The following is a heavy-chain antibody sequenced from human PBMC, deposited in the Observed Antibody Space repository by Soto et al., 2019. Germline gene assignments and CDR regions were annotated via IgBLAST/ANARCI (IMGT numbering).Heavy chain of an antibody. V-gene: IGHV3-23*01. CDR3: ARSLGYSGSDPLD. J-gene: IGHJ4*02. CDR2: ITTHGAT. Sequence: EVQLLESGGGAVQPGGSRRLSCAASGFMFDIFVMNWVRQAPGTGLEWVSSITTHGATYYADSVKGRFSISRDNSKNTLSLQMSSLSVEATAVYYCARSLGYSGSDPLDWGRGTLVTVSS. D-gene: IGHD5-12*01. CDR1: GFMFDIFV.